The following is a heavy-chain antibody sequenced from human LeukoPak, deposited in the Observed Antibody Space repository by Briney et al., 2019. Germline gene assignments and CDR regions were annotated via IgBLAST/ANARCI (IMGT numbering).Heavy chain of an antibody. J-gene: IGHJ6*02. V-gene: IGHV3-11*01. Sequence: PGGSLRLSCAASGFTFSDYYMSWIRQAPGKGLEWVSYISSSGSTIYYADSVKGRFTISRDNAKNSLYLQMNSLRAEDTAVYYCARASGTIAAAGTWYYYGMDVWGQGTTVTASS. CDR3: ARASGTIAAAGTWYYYGMDV. D-gene: IGHD6-13*01. CDR1: GFTFSDYY. CDR2: ISSSGSTI.